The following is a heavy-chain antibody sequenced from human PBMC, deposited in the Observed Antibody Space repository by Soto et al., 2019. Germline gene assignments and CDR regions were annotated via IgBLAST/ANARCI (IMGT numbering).Heavy chain of an antibody. Sequence: GGSLRLSCAASGFTFSSYWMSWVRQAPGKGLEWVANIKQDGSEKYYVDSVKGRFTISRDNAKNSLYLQMNSLRAENTAVYYCARGTSPRYDILTKGLDVWGQGTTVTVSS. D-gene: IGHD3-9*01. J-gene: IGHJ6*02. CDR3: ARGTSPRYDILTKGLDV. CDR1: GFTFSSYW. CDR2: IKQDGSEK. V-gene: IGHV3-7*01.